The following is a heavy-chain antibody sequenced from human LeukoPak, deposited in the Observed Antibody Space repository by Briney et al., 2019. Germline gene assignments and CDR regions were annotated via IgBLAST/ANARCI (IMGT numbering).Heavy chain of an antibody. Sequence: SETLSLTCTVSGGSISSSSYYWGWIRQPPGKGLEWIGSIYYSGSTNYKPSLKSRVTISVDTSKNQFSLKLSSVTAADTAVYYCARGGYYGSGNDFRFDPWGQGTQVTVSS. CDR3: ARGGYYGSGNDFRFDP. J-gene: IGHJ5*02. CDR1: GGSISSSSYY. V-gene: IGHV4-39*07. D-gene: IGHD3-10*01. CDR2: IYYSGST.